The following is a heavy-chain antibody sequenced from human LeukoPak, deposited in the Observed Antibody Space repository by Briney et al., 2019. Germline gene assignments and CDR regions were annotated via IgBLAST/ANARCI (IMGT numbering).Heavy chain of an antibody. CDR2: ISGSGRTT. V-gene: IGHV3-23*01. CDR3: AKGRVGTNGVLEH. J-gene: IGHJ1*01. D-gene: IGHD1-26*01. Sequence: GGSLRLSCAASGFTFNTYAMSWVRQAPGKGLEWVSGISGSGRTTYYADSVKGRFTISRDNSKNTLFVQMNSLRAEDTAVYYCAKGRVGTNGVLEHWGQGTLVTVSS. CDR1: GFTFNTYA.